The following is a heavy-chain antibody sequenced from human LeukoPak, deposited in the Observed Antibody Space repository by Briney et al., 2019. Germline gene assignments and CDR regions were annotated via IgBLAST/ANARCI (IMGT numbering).Heavy chain of an antibody. V-gene: IGHV3-74*01. D-gene: IGHD3-3*01. Sequence: PGGSLRLSCAASGFTFSSYWMHWVRQAPGKGLVWVSRINSDGSSTSYADSVKGRFTISRDNSKNTPYLQMNSLRAEDTAVYYCARGGQWNGYFDYWGQGTLVTVSS. CDR3: ARGGQWNGYFDY. CDR2: INSDGSST. CDR1: GFTFSSYW. J-gene: IGHJ4*02.